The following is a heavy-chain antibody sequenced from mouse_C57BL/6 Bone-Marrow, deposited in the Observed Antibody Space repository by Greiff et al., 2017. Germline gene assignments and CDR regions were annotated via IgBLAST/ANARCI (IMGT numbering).Heavy chain of an antibody. CDR1: GFSLTSYG. V-gene: IGHV2-2*01. J-gene: IGHJ4*01. Sequence: VQLVESGPGLVQPSQCLSIPCTVSGFSLTSYGVHWVRQSPGKGLEWLGVIWSGGSTDYNAAFISRLSISKDNSKSQVFFKMNSLQDDDTAIYYCARKGLLLLAMDYWGQGTSVTVSS. CDR3: ARKGLLLLAMDY. D-gene: IGHD3-1*01. CDR2: IWSGGST.